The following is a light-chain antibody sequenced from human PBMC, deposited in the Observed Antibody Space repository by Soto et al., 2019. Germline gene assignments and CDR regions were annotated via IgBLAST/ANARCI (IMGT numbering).Light chain of an antibody. CDR3: QQYYTTPLT. V-gene: IGKV4-1*01. CDR2: WAS. J-gene: IGKJ4*01. CDR1: QSLLYSANNKNY. Sequence: DIVMTQSPDSLAVALGETAAINCKSSQSLLYSANNKNYLAWYQQKAGQPPKLLIYWASTRESGVPDRFSGSGSGTDFTLTISSLQAEDVAVYYCQQYYTTPLTFGGGTKVDIK.